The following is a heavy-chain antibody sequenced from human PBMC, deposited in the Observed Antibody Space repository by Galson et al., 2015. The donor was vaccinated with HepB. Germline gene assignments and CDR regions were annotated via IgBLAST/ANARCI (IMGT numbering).Heavy chain of an antibody. V-gene: IGHV3-66*01. Sequence: SLRLSCAASGFTVSSNYMSWVRQAPGKGLEWVSVIYSGGSTYYADSVKGRFTISRDNSKNTLYLQMNSLRAEDTAVYYCARGLGSNYRYYFDYWGQGTLVTVSS. CDR2: IYSGGST. CDR3: ARGLGSNYRYYFDY. D-gene: IGHD4-11*01. J-gene: IGHJ4*02. CDR1: GFTVSSNY.